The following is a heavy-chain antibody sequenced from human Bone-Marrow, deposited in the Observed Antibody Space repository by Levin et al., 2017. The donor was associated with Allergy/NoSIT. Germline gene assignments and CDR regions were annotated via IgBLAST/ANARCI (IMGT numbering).Heavy chain of an antibody. J-gene: IGHJ4*02. Sequence: SCVGSGFTFNDYGMHWVRQAPGKGLEWVAFIWYDGSNKYYAESVKGRLSISRDNSKSTMYLQVKSLRAEDTAIYYCARGQGSRKSGSNGSGSADYWGQGTLVTVSS. CDR1: GFTFNDYG. CDR3: ARGQGSRKSGSNGSGSADY. D-gene: IGHD3-10*01. CDR2: IWYDGSNK. V-gene: IGHV3-33*01.